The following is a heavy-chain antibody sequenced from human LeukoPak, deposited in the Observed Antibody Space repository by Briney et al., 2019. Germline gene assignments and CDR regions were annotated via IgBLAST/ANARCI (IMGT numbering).Heavy chain of an antibody. V-gene: IGHV4-34*01. CDR3: ARPERGAFDI. CDR2: INHSGST. Sequence: SETLSLTCAVYGGSFSGYYWSWIRQPPGKGLEWIGEINHSGSTNYNPSLKSRVTISVDTSKNQFSLKLSSVTAADTAVYYCARPERGAFDIWDQGTMVTVSS. J-gene: IGHJ3*02. CDR1: GGSFSGYY.